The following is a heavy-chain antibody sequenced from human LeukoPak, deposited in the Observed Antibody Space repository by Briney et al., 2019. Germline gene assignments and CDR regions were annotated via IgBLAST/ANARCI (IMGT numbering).Heavy chain of an antibody. J-gene: IGHJ6*02. Sequence: PSETLSLTCTVSGGSISSYYWSWVRQPPGKGLEWIGYIYYSGSTNYNPSLKSRVTISVDTSKNQFSLKLSSVTAADTAVYYCARGYPPIAARLYGMDVWGQGTTVTVSS. D-gene: IGHD6-6*01. CDR1: GGSISSYY. CDR3: ARGYPPIAARLYGMDV. CDR2: IYYSGST. V-gene: IGHV4-59*01.